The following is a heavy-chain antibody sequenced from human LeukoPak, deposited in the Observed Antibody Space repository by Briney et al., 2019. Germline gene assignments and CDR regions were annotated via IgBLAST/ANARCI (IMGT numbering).Heavy chain of an antibody. Sequence: ASVKVSCKASGFTFTSYGISWVRQAPGQGLEWMGWISGYNGKTNYAQKLQGRVTMTTDTSTSTAYMELRSLRSDDTAVYYCARDEFFGELIGWGQGTLVTVSS. CDR1: GFTFTSYG. V-gene: IGHV1-18*01. D-gene: IGHD3-10*01. CDR2: ISGYNGKT. CDR3: ARDEFFGELIG. J-gene: IGHJ4*02.